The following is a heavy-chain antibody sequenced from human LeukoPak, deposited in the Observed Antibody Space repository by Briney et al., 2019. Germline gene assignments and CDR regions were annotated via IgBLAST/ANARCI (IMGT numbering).Heavy chain of an antibody. CDR3: ARDRNILPGSWFDP. V-gene: IGHV1-18*01. J-gene: IGHJ5*02. CDR2: ISAYNGNT. Sequence: APLRISCTASGYTFTRYGISWGRHAPGQGREWMGWISAYNGNTNYAQKPQGRVTMTTQTSTRTAYMELRRLRSDDTAVYYCARDRNILPGSWFDPWGQGTLVTVSS. D-gene: IGHD1-26*01. CDR1: GYTFTRYG.